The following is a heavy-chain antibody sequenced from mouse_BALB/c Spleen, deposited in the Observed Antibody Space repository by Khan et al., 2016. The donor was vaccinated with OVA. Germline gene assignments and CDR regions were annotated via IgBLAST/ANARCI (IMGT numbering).Heavy chain of an antibody. CDR2: IFPGKGDT. CDR1: GYSFTSYL. V-gene: IGHV1-5*01. J-gene: IGHJ3*01. CDR3: TRGGYCSFAY. D-gene: IGHD3-1*01. Sequence: MQLEESGTVLARPGASVKMSCKASGYSFTSYLIHWVKQRPGQGLEWIGDIFPGKGDTTYNQKFKDKAKLTAGTSASTAYKELSSLTNDDSAVYYCTRGGYCSFAYWGQGTLVTVSA.